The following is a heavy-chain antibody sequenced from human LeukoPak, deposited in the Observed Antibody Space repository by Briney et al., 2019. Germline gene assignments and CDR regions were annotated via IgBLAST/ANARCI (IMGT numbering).Heavy chain of an antibody. CDR1: GFTFSSYA. Sequence: PGGSLRLSCAASGFTFSSYAMSWVRQAPGKGLEWVSAISGGGGSTYYADSVKGRFTISSDNSKNTLYLQMNSLRAEDTAVYYCATSLGYCSGGSCPPSYWGQGSLVTVSS. V-gene: IGHV3-23*01. CDR2: ISGGGGST. CDR3: ATSLGYCSGGSCPPSY. D-gene: IGHD2-15*01. J-gene: IGHJ4*02.